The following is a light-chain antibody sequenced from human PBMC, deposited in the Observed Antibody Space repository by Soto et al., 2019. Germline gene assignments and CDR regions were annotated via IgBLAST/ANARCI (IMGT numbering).Light chain of an antibody. CDR2: GAS. V-gene: IGKV3-20*01. J-gene: IGKJ4*01. CDR3: QQYGSSPLT. CDR1: QSVSSY. Sequence: EIVLTQSPGTLSLSPGERATLSCRASQSVSSYLAWYQQKPGQAPRLLIYGASSRATGIPDRFSGSGSGTDSTLTISRLEPEDFAVYYCQQYGSSPLTFGGGTKVDIK.